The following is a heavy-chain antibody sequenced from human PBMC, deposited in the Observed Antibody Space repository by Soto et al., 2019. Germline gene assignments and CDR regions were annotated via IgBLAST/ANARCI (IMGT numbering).Heavy chain of an antibody. V-gene: IGHV4-4*02. Sequence: QVQLQESGPGLVKPSGTLSLTCAVSGGSISSSNWWSWVRQPPGKGLEWIGEIFHNGNTYSNPSLTGRVTMSVDKSKNQFSLSLNSVPAADTAVYYCASRTYAMDVWGQGTTVTVSS. CDR1: GGSISSSNW. J-gene: IGHJ6*02. CDR3: ASRTYAMDV. CDR2: IFHNGNT.